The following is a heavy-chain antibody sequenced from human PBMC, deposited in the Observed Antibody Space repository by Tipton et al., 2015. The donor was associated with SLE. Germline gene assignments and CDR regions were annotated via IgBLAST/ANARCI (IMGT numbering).Heavy chain of an antibody. CDR1: GGSISSYY. V-gene: IGHV4-59*04. CDR2: IYYSGST. D-gene: IGHD1-26*01. CDR3: ARGQLPLSL. J-gene: IGHJ2*01. Sequence: TLSLTCTVSGGSISSYYWSWIRQPPGKGLEWIGYIYYSGSTYYNPSLKSRVTISVDTSKNQFSLKLSSVTAADTAVYYCARGQLPLSLWGRGTLVTVSS.